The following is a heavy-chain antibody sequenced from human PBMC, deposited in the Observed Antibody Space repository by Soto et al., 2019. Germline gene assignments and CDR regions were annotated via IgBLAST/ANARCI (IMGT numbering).Heavy chain of an antibody. CDR1: GGSISSSNW. D-gene: IGHD6-6*01. CDR3: ARVTASIAALFDY. CDR2: IYHSGST. Sequence: SETLSLTCAVSGGSISSSNWWSWVRQPPGKGLEWIGEIYHSGSTNYNPSPKSRVTISVDKSKNQFSLKLSSVTAADTAVYYCARVTASIAALFDYWGQGTLVTVSS. J-gene: IGHJ4*02. V-gene: IGHV4-4*02.